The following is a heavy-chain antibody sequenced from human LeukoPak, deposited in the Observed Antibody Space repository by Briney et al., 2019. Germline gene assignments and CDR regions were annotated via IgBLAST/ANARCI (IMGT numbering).Heavy chain of an antibody. CDR2: IYHGETT. J-gene: IGHJ4*02. Sequence: PSETLSLTCTVSGYSISSGHYWGWIRQPPGKGLEWIGSIYHGETTYYNPSLKTRLTISLDTSKNQFSLRLSFVTAADTAVYYCASNWSDFDYWGQGILVTVSS. D-gene: IGHD1-1*01. CDR3: ASNWSDFDY. V-gene: IGHV4-38-2*02. CDR1: GYSISSGHY.